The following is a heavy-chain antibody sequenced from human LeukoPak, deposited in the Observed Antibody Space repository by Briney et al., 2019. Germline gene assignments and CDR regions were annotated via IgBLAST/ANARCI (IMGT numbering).Heavy chain of an antibody. V-gene: IGHV3-48*01. CDR3: ARETRDGYNPAGWFDP. CDR2: ISSSSSTI. Sequence: GGSLRLSCAAFGFTFSSYSMNWVRQAPGKGLEWVSYISSSSSTIYYADSVKGRFTISRDNAKNSLYLQMNSLRAEDTAVYYCARETRDGYNPAGWFDPWGQGTLVTVSS. D-gene: IGHD5-24*01. CDR1: GFTFSSYS. J-gene: IGHJ5*02.